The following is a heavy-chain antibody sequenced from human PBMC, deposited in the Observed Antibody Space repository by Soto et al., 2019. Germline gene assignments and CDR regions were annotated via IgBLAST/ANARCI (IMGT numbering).Heavy chain of an antibody. CDR1: GGSFSGYY. V-gene: IGHV4-34*01. CDR3: ARGAGANIVVVPAAKRAFDI. J-gene: IGHJ3*02. Sequence: SETLSLTCAVYGGSFSGYYWSWIRQPPGKGLEWIGEINHSGSTNYNPSLKSRVTKSVDTSKNQFSLKLGSVTAADTAVYYCARGAGANIVVVPAAKRAFDIWGQGTMVTVSS. D-gene: IGHD2-2*01. CDR2: INHSGST.